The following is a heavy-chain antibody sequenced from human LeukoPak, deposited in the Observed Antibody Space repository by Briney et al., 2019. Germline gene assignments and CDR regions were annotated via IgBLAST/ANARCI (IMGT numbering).Heavy chain of an antibody. CDR2: ILHSGST. V-gene: IGHV4-4*02. J-gene: IGHJ4*02. CDR1: GYSISSGYW. Sequence: SETLSLTCVVSGYSISSGYWWSWVRQSPGKGLEWIGEILHSGSTNYNPSLKSRVTISLDTSNNQFSLRLTSVTAADTAVYYCARGLNYGGSGYYFDSWGPGTLVTVSS. CDR3: ARGLNYGGSGYYFDS. D-gene: IGHD3-22*01.